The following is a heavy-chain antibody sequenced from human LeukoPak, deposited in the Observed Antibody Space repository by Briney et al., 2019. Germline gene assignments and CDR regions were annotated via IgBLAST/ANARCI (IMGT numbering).Heavy chain of an antibody. D-gene: IGHD3-10*01. CDR3: ARGNYYGSPKVVAA. CDR2: INPNTGYT. Sequence: ASVTVSCTASGYTFTDYYINWVRQAPGQGLEWMGWINPNTGYTNYAQKFQDRVTITRDTSISTAYIELNMLRSDATAVYYYARGNYYGSPKVVAAWGQGTLVTVSS. CDR1: GYTFTDYY. J-gene: IGHJ5*02. V-gene: IGHV1-2*02.